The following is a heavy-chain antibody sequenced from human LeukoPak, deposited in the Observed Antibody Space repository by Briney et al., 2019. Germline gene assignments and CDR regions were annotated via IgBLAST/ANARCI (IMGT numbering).Heavy chain of an antibody. Sequence: SETLSLTCTVSGGSISSYYWSWIRQPAGKGLERIGRIYTSGSTNYNPSLKSRVTMSVDTSKNQFSLKLSSVTAADTAVYYCARDRSGYCSGGSCGSAFDYWGQGTLVTVSS. CDR1: GGSISSYY. D-gene: IGHD2-15*01. J-gene: IGHJ4*02. CDR3: ARDRSGYCSGGSCGSAFDY. CDR2: IYTSGST. V-gene: IGHV4-4*07.